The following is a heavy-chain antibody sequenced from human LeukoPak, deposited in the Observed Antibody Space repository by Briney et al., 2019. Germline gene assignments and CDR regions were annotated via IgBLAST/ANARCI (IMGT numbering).Heavy chain of an antibody. D-gene: IGHD1-26*01. CDR2: IRGSGGST. CDR3: AKVPSGSQTVWDAFDI. J-gene: IGHJ3*02. V-gene: IGHV3-23*01. Sequence: GGSLRLSCAASGFTFSSYAMSWVRQAPGKGLEWVSAIRGSGGSTYYADSVKGRFTISRDNSKNTLYLQMNSLRAEDTAVYYCAKVPSGSQTVWDAFDIWGQGTMVTVSS. CDR1: GFTFSSYA.